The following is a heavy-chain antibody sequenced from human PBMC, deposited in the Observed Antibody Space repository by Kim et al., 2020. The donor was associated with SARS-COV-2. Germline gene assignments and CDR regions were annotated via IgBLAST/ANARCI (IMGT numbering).Heavy chain of an antibody. CDR2: YI. J-gene: IGHJ3*02. CDR3: ARDYLSALDI. Sequence: YIHYADSVKGRFTNSRDNAKNSLYLQMNSLRAEDTAVYYCARDYLSALDIWGQGTMVTVSS. V-gene: IGHV3-21*01. D-gene: IGHD3-10*01.